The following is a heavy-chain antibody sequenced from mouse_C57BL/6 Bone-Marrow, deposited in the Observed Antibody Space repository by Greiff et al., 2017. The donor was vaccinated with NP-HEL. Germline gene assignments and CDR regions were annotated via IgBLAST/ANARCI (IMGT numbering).Heavy chain of an antibody. CDR3: AREGYYGSSYDYFDY. J-gene: IGHJ2*01. V-gene: IGHV1-66*01. CDR1: GYSFTRYY. D-gene: IGHD1-1*01. CDR2: IYPGSGNT. Sequence: VKLVESGPELVKPGASVKISCKASGYSFTRYYIHWVKQRPGQGLEWIGWIYPGSGNTKYNEKFKGKATLTADTSSSTAYMQLSSLTSEDSAVYYCAREGYYGSSYDYFDYWGQGTTLTVSS.